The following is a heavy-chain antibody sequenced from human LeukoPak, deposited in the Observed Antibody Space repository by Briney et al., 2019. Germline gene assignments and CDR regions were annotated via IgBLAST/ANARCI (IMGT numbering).Heavy chain of an antibody. V-gene: IGHV5-51*01. CDR1: GYTFTSYW. CDR3: AGPGSGSYVPYY. J-gene: IGHJ4*02. D-gene: IGHD1-26*01. CDR2: IDPGESDT. Sequence: GESLKISCKGSGYTFTSYWIGWVRQMPGKGLEWMGIIDPGESDTSYSPSFEGQVTISADKSINTAYLHWSSLKASDTAMYYCAGPGSGSYVPYYWGQGTLVTVSS.